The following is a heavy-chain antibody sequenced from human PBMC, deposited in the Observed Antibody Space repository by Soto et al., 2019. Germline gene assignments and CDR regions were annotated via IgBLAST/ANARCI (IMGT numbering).Heavy chain of an antibody. CDR3: ARAGYCTNGVCPTRHRYYYYGMDV. J-gene: IGHJ6*02. V-gene: IGHV1-3*01. CDR1: GYSFTSYA. CDR2: INAGNGNR. D-gene: IGHD2-8*01. Sequence: ASLKVSCKASGYSFTSYAVHWMRQAPGQGLEWMGWINAGNGNRKYSQTFQGRVSFTRDTSASATYMELSSLTSEDTAVYYCARAGYCTNGVCPTRHRYYYYGMDVWGQGTTVTVSS.